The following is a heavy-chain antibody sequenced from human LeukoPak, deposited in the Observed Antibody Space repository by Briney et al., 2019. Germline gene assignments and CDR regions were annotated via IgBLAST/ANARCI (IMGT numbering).Heavy chain of an antibody. Sequence: SETLSLTCTVSGGSISSSSYYWGWIRQPPGKGLEWIGSIYYSGSTYYNPSLKSRVTISVDTSKNQFSLKLSSVTAADTAVYYCARRSARRLLSPYRTNYFDYWGQGTLVTVSS. CDR2: IYYSGST. CDR1: GGSISSSSYY. V-gene: IGHV4-39*07. CDR3: ARRSARRLLSPYRTNYFDY. D-gene: IGHD1-14*01. J-gene: IGHJ4*02.